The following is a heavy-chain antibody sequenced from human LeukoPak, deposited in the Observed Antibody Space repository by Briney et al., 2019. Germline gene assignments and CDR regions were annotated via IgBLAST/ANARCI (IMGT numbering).Heavy chain of an antibody. Sequence: GGSLRLSCAASGFTFSSYSMNWVRQAPGKGLEWVSSISSSSSYIYYADSVKGRFTISRDNAKNSLYLQMDSLRAEDTAVYYCARGGEAETYYYDSSGYLVDYWGQGTLVTVSS. CDR3: ARGGEAETYYYDSSGYLVDY. J-gene: IGHJ4*02. CDR1: GFTFSSYS. D-gene: IGHD3-22*01. CDR2: ISSSSSYI. V-gene: IGHV3-21*01.